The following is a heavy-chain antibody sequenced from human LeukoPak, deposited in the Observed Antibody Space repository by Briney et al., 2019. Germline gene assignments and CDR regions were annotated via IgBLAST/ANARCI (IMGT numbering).Heavy chain of an antibody. V-gene: IGHV3-74*01. CDR2: INNDGSSA. J-gene: IGHJ6*02. D-gene: IGHD1-1*01. Sequence: GGSLRLSCAASGLTFNNYWIHWVRQVPGKGLVWVSRINNDGSSASYVDSVKGRFTISRDNAKNTLFLQMNSLRAEDTAVYYCARRGTGHGMDVWGQGTTVIVSS. CDR3: ARRGTGHGMDV. CDR1: GLTFNNYW.